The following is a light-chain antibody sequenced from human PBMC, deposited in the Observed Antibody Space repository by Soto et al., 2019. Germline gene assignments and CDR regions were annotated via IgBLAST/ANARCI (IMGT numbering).Light chain of an antibody. Sequence: QSALTQPASVSGSPGQSITISCTGTSSDVGGYNYVSWYQQHPGKAPKLMIYDVSNRPSGVSNRFSGSKSGNTASLTISGVLAEDEADYYCNSSPSSGALDVVFGGGTKLTVL. CDR1: SSDVGGYNY. CDR3: NSSPSSGALDVV. V-gene: IGLV2-14*01. J-gene: IGLJ2*01. CDR2: DVS.